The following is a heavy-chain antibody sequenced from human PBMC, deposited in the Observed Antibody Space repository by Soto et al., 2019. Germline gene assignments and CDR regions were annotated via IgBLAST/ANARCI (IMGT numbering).Heavy chain of an antibody. CDR1: GFTFRRYA. J-gene: IGHJ3*02. CDR2: ISSSGGRA. CDR3: AKYFYDDTGSRGDSDI. V-gene: IGHV3-23*01. D-gene: IGHD3-22*01. Sequence: GGALILSCASSGFTFRRYAMNSVRPAPGKGLEWVSAISSSGGRAYYADSVKGRFTNSRDNSENTLYLQMDSLRAEDTAVYYCAKYFYDDTGSRGDSDIWGPGTMVTVS.